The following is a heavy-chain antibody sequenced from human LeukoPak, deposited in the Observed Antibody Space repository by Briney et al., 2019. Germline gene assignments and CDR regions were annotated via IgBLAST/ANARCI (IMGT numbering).Heavy chain of an antibody. CDR3: AKSVGWVKYYFDY. J-gene: IGHJ4*02. D-gene: IGHD6-19*01. Sequence: GGSLRLSCAASGITFNNYAMSWVRQAPGKGLEWVSDISGSGGVTHYADSVKGRFTISRDNSKNTLYLQMNSLRAEDTAVYYCAKSVGWVKYYFDYWGQGTLVTVSS. CDR1: GITFNNYA. CDR2: ISGSGGVT. V-gene: IGHV3-23*01.